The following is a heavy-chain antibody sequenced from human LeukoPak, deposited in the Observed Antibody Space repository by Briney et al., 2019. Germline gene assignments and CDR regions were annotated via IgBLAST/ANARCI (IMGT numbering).Heavy chain of an antibody. CDR3: ARAWLAVAEYYFDY. Sequence: GGSLRLSCAASGFTFSSYSMNWVRQAPGKGLEWVSYISSSSSTIYYADSVKGRFTISRDNAKNSLYLQMNSLRAEDTAVYYCARAWLAVAEYYFDYWGQGTLVTVSS. J-gene: IGHJ4*02. CDR2: ISSSSSTI. V-gene: IGHV3-48*01. CDR1: GFTFSSYS. D-gene: IGHD6-19*01.